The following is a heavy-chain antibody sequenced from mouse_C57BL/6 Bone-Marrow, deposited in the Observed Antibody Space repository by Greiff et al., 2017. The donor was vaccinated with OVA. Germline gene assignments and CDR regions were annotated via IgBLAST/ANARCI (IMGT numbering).Heavy chain of an antibody. D-gene: IGHD2-1*01. CDR3: TRDRGGNYGGFFAY. J-gene: IGHJ3*01. Sequence: EVQRVESGEGLVKPGGSLKLSCAASGFTFSSYAMSWVRQTPEKRLEWVAYISSGGDYIYYADTVKGRFTISRDNARNTLYLQMSSLKSEDTAMYYCTRDRGGNYGGFFAYWGQGTLVTVSA. CDR2: ISSGGDYI. CDR1: GFTFSSYA. V-gene: IGHV5-9-1*02.